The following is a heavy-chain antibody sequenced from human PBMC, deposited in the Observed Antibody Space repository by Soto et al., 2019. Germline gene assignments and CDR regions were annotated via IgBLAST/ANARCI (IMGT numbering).Heavy chain of an antibody. Sequence: QVQLVQSGAEVKKPGASVKVSCKASGYTFTNYDINWVRHATGQGLEWMGWMNPNSGNTGYAQKFQGRVTMTRDTSINTTYMLLSSLRSEDTAVYYWVRRPDNVDVLTGRSGYNDLWGQGTLVTVSS. CDR1: GYTFTNYD. J-gene: IGHJ4*02. CDR3: VRRPDNVDVLTGRSGYNDL. D-gene: IGHD3-9*01. V-gene: IGHV1-8*01. CDR2: MNPNSGNT.